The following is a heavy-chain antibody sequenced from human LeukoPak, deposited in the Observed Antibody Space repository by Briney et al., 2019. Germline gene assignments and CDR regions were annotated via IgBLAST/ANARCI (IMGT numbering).Heavy chain of an antibody. CDR3: ARSAMVTRTDAFDI. Sequence: SETLSLTCTVSGGPISSYYWSWIRQPPGKGLEWIGYIYYSGSTNYNPSLKSRVTISVDTSKNQFSLKLSSVTAADTAVYYCARSAMVTRTDAFDIWGQGTMVTVSS. D-gene: IGHD5-18*01. CDR1: GGPISSYY. J-gene: IGHJ3*02. V-gene: IGHV4-59*01. CDR2: IYYSGST.